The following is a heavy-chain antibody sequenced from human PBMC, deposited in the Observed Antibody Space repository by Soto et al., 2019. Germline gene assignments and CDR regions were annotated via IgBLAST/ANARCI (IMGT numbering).Heavy chain of an antibody. CDR1: GGSFSGYY. J-gene: IGHJ4*02. CDR3: ASAKAWRSEY. Sequence: QVQLQQWGAGLLKPSETLSLTCAVYGGSFSGYYWSGVRQPPGKGLEWIGEINHRGNTNYNPSLKSRVTLSVDTPKNQFSLKLSSVTAADTAVYYCASAKAWRSEYWGQGTLVTVSS. CDR2: INHRGNT. V-gene: IGHV4-34*01. D-gene: IGHD3-3*01.